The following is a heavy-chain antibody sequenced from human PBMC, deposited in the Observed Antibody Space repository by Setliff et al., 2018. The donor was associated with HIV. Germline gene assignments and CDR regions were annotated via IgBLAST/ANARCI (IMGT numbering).Heavy chain of an antibody. Sequence: SETLSLTCPVSGGSISSSSYYWGWIRQPPGKGLEWIGSIYYSGSTYYNPSLKSRVTISVDTSKNQFSLRLSSVTAGDTAVYYCTRRRGPLVRGVDPTPSYYFDYWGQGTLVTVSS. CDR1: GGSISSSSYY. V-gene: IGHV4-39*01. J-gene: IGHJ4*02. D-gene: IGHD3-10*01. CDR3: TRRRGPLVRGVDPTPSYYFDY. CDR2: IYYSGST.